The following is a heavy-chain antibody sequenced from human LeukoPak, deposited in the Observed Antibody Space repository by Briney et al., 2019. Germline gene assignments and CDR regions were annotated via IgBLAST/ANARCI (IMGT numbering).Heavy chain of an antibody. D-gene: IGHD4-17*01. CDR3: ARGRPHGDLGY. CDR2: INHSGST. J-gene: IGHJ4*02. V-gene: IGHV4-34*01. Sequence: SETLSLTCAVYGGSFSGYYWSWIRQPPGKGLEWIGEINHSGSTNYNPSLKSRVTISVDPSKNQFSLKLSSVTAADTAVYYCARGRPHGDLGYWGQGTLVTVSS. CDR1: GGSFSGYY.